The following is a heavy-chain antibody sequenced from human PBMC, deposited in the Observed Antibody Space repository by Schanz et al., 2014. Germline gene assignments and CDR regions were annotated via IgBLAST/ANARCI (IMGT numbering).Heavy chain of an antibody. CDR1: GYTFTTYY. CDR2: INPSGGST. Sequence: QVQLVQSGAEVKKPGVSVKVSCKASGYTFTTYYIHWVRQAPGQGLEWMGIINPSGGSTSYAQKFQGRVTMTRDTSTSTVYMELSSLRSEDTAVYYCTKGRTFGRWGQGTLVTVSS. V-gene: IGHV1-46*01. CDR3: TKGRTFGR. D-gene: IGHD3-16*01. J-gene: IGHJ4*02.